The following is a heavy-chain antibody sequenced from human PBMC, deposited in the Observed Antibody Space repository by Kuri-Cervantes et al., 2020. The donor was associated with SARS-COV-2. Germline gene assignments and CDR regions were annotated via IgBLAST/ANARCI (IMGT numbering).Heavy chain of an antibody. CDR3: VVEYSSSSGHQGDDY. D-gene: IGHD6-6*01. J-gene: IGHJ4*02. V-gene: IGHV1-2*02. Sequence: ASVKVSCKASGYTFTGYYMHWVRQAPGQGLEWMGWINPNSGGTNYAQKFQGRVTMTRDTSISTAYMELSRLRSDDTAVYYCVVEYSSSSGHQGDDYWGQGTLVTVSS. CDR1: GYTFTGYY. CDR2: INPNSGGT.